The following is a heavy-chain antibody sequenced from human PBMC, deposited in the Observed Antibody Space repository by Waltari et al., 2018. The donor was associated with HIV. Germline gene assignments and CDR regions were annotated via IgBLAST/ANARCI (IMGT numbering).Heavy chain of an antibody. Sequence: EVQLVESGGGLVQPGGSLSLSCAVSGFTFSRYSLTWVRQAPGKGLEWVSYISSSSSTIYYADSVKGRFTISRDNAKNSLYLQMNSLRAEDTAVYYCARDRGYSSTHYGMDVWGQGTTVTVSS. CDR2: ISSSSSTI. CDR3: ARDRGYSSTHYGMDV. J-gene: IGHJ6*02. CDR1: GFTFSRYS. D-gene: IGHD6-13*01. V-gene: IGHV3-48*01.